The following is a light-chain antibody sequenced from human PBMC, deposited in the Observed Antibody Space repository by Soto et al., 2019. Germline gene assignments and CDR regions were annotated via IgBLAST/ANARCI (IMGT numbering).Light chain of an antibody. CDR3: CSYAGSSTYVV. CDR2: EVS. Sequence: SALTQPASVSGSPGQSITISCTGTSSDVGSYNLVSWYQHHPDKAPKLMIYEVSERPSGVSDRFSGSRSGNTASLTISGLQTEDEADYYCCSYAGSSTYVVFGGGTKLTVL. CDR1: SSDVGSYNL. V-gene: IGLV2-23*02. J-gene: IGLJ2*01.